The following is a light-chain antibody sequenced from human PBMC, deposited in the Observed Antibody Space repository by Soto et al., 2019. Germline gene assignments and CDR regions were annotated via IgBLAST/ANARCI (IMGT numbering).Light chain of an antibody. J-gene: IGKJ1*01. CDR3: LEYNRYP. V-gene: IGKV1-5*02. CDR2: DAS. Sequence: SPASVAAYLLDEGSIICRASPSIRSWFAWYQQKPGKPPKLLIYDASSWESGVPSRFSGSGSVTEFTLTVSRLEVDDFDSYHFLEYNRYPFGLGTQVEIK. CDR1: PSIRSW.